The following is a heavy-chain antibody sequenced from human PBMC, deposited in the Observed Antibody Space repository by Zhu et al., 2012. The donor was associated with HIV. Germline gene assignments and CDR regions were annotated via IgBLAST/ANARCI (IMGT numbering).Heavy chain of an antibody. D-gene: IGHD3-9*01. J-gene: IGHJ3*02. CDR1: GYSISSGYY. CDR2: IYHSGNT. V-gene: IGHV4-38-2*01. CDR3: ARKDVLALAAFDI. Sequence: QVQLQESGPGLVKPSETLSLTCAVSGYSISSGYYWGWIRQPPGKGLEWIGSIYHSGNTYYNPSFKSRVTISVDTSKNQFSLKLSSVTAADTAVYYCARKDVLALAAFDIWGQGTMLTVSS.